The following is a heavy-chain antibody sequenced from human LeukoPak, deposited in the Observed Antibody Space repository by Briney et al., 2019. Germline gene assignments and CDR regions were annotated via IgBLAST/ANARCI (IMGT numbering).Heavy chain of an antibody. V-gene: IGHV4-59*01. D-gene: IGHD1-26*01. Sequence: PSETLSLTCTVSGGSISSYYWSWIRQPPGKGLEWIGYIYYSGSTSYNPSLKSRVTISVDTSKNQFSLKLSSVTAADTAVYYCAREGRVGAKFDPWGQGTLVTVSS. CDR1: GGSISSYY. J-gene: IGHJ5*02. CDR3: AREGRVGAKFDP. CDR2: IYYSGST.